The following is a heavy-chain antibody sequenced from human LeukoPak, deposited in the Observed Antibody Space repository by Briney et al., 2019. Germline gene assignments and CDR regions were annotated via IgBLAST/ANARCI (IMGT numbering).Heavy chain of an antibody. V-gene: IGHV1-69*13. CDR2: IIPIFGTA. D-gene: IGHD6-19*01. J-gene: IGHJ5*02. CDR1: GGTFSSYA. Sequence: SVKVSCKASGGTFSSYAISWVRQAPGQGLEWMGGIIPIFGTANYAQKFQGRVTVTADESASTAYMELSSLRSEDTAVYYCASRYSSGWRRGFDPWGQGTLVTVSS. CDR3: ASRYSSGWRRGFDP.